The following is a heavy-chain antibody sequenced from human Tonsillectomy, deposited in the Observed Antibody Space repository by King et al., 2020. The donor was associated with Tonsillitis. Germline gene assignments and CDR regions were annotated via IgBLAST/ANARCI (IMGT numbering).Heavy chain of an antibody. CDR2: ISSSSSTI. J-gene: IGHJ4*02. CDR3: ARGRQGLNHFDY. Sequence: VQLVESGGGLVQPGGSLRLSCAASGFNFSSYSMNWVRQAPGKGLEWGSYISSSSSTIYYADSVKGRFTLSRDTAENSLYLQMNSLRAEETAVYYCARGRQGLNHFDYWGQGTLVTVSS. D-gene: IGHD1-14*01. V-gene: IGHV3-48*01. CDR1: GFNFSSYS.